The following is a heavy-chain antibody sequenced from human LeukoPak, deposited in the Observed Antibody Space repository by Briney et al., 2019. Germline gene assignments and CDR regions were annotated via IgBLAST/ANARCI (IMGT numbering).Heavy chain of an antibody. D-gene: IGHD3/OR15-3a*01. J-gene: IGHJ4*02. CDR1: GFSFSSYA. V-gene: IGHV3-23*01. CDR3: ARDMDYRRVFDY. Sequence: SGGSLRLSCAASGFSFSSYAMSWVRQAPGKGLEWVSAISGSGGRTYYADSVKGRFTISRDNSKNTLYLQMNSLRAEDTAVYYCARDMDYRRVFDYWGQGILVTVSS. CDR2: ISGSGGRT.